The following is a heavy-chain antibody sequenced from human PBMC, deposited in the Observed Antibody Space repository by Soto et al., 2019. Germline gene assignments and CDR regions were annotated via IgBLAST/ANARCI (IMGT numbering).Heavy chain of an antibody. Sequence: ASETLSLTCTVSGGSISSGGYYWSWIRQPPGKGLEWIGSIYYSGSTYYNPSLKSRVTISVDTSKNRFSLNLNSVTAADTAVYYCARLVMATTACDYWGQGTLVTVSS. CDR3: ARLVMATTACDY. CDR2: IYYSGST. V-gene: IGHV4-39*01. J-gene: IGHJ4*02. D-gene: IGHD5-12*01. CDR1: GGSISSGGYY.